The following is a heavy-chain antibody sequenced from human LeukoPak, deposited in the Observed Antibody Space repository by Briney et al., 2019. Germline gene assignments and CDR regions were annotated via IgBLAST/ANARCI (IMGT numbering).Heavy chain of an antibody. CDR1: GFTFRGYA. CDR3: AKDPYGTRYFDY. D-gene: IGHD2-2*01. V-gene: IGHV3-23*01. Sequence: GGSLRLSCAASGFTFRGYAMSWVRLAPGQGIEWVSSLSGSGYNTYYADSVKGRFTISRDNSKNTVYLQMNSLIAEETAVYYCAKDPYGTRYFDYWGQGTLVTVSS. CDR2: LSGSGYNT. J-gene: IGHJ4*02.